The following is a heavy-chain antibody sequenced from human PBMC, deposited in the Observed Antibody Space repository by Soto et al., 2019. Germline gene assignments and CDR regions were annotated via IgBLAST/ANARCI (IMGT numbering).Heavy chain of an antibody. D-gene: IGHD6-19*01. CDR2: ISGTGGST. V-gene: IGHV3-23*01. CDR3: ARAQWPHTFDS. CDR1: GFTFNNFA. J-gene: IGHJ4*02. Sequence: PGGSLRLSCAASGFTFNNFAMNWVRQVPGKGLEWVAAISGTGGSTFYSDSLGGRFTISRDNSKNILFLQMKSLKAGDTAVYYCARAQWPHTFDSWGPGTLVTVSS.